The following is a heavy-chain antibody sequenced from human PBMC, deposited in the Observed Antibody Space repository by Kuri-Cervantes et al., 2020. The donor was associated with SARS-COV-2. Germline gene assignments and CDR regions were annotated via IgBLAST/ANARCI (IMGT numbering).Heavy chain of an antibody. D-gene: IGHD6-13*01. J-gene: IGHJ4*02. V-gene: IGHV1-2*02. CDR3: ARHPLIAAAANYFDY. CDR2: INPNSGGT. CDR1: GYTFTGYY. Sequence: ASVKVSCKASGYTFTGYYMHWVRQAPGQGLEWMGWINPNSGGTNYAQKFQGRVTMTRDTSISTAYMELSRLRSDDTAVYYCARHPLIAAAANYFDYWGQGTLVTVSS.